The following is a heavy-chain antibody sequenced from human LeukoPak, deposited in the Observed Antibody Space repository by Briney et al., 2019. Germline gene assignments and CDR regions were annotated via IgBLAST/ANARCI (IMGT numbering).Heavy chain of an antibody. CDR3: AKDRRGSGSYLDY. V-gene: IGHV3-48*01. J-gene: IGHJ4*02. CDR1: GFMFSDYS. CDR2: FSLTGTI. Sequence: QSGGSLRLSCTASGFMFSDYSMTWVRQAPGKGLQWVSFFSLTGTIYYADSVKGRFTISRDNSKNTLYLQMNSLRAEDTAVYYCAKDRRGSGSYLDYWGQGTLVTVSS. D-gene: IGHD3-10*01.